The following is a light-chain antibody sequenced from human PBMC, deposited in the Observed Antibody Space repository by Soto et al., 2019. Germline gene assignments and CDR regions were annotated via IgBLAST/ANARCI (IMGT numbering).Light chain of an antibody. J-gene: IGKJ1*01. Sequence: DAVLIQSPFSLPVTLVQPSSISCGSSQSLVHSDGNTYLNWFQQRPGQSPRRLLYRVSNRDSGVADKFSGSASGTNFTLKISWVEAEDVGVYYCMQGTHWPRTFGQGTKVDI. CDR2: RVS. V-gene: IGKV2-30*02. CDR3: MQGTHWPRT. CDR1: QSLVHSDGNTY.